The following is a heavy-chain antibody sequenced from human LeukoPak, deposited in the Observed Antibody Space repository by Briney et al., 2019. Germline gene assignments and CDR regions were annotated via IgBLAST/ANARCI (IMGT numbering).Heavy chain of an antibody. J-gene: IGHJ6*02. CDR2: INHNGNVN. D-gene: IGHD3-16*01. Sequence: GGSLRLSCAASGFSFSSYWMNWARQVPGKGLEWVASINHNGNVNYYVDSVKGRFTISRDNAKNSLYLQMSNLRAEDTAVYFCARGGGLDVWGQGATVTVSS. CDR3: ARGGGLDV. CDR1: GFSFSSYW. V-gene: IGHV3-7*03.